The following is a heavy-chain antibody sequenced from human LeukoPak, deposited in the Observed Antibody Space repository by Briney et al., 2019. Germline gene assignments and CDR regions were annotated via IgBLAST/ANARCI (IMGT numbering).Heavy chain of an antibody. D-gene: IGHD3-16*01. CDR3: ARDDYVWGSPDYYYYMDV. J-gene: IGHJ6*03. Sequence: GGSLRLSCAVSGFTFSRYSMNCVREAPRKGVEGVSYISSGSSTIYDADSVNGRFTISRDNAKNALYLQMNSLRAEDTAVYYCARDDYVWGSPDYYYYMDVWGKGTTVTVSS. CDR1: GFTFSRYS. CDR2: ISSGSSTI. V-gene: IGHV3-48*01.